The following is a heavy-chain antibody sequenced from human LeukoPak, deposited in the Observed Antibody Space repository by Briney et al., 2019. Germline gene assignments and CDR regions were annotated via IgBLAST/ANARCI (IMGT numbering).Heavy chain of an antibody. CDR2: INHSGST. J-gene: IGHJ3*02. CDR3: ARGMRYCSSTSCYLRRDDAFDI. CDR1: GGSFSGYY. D-gene: IGHD2-2*01. Sequence: SETLSLTCAVYGGSFSGYYWSWIRQPPGKGLELIGEINHSGSTNYNPSLKSRVTISVDTSKNQFSLKLSSVTAADTAVYYCARGMRYCSSTSCYLRRDDAFDIWGQGTMVTVSS. V-gene: IGHV4-34*01.